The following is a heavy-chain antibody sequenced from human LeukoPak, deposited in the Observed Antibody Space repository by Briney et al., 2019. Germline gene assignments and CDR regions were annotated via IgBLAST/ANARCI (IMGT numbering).Heavy chain of an antibody. J-gene: IGHJ4*02. D-gene: IGHD1-1*01. CDR3: ARGTTGTTDFDY. Sequence: KSGGSLRLSCAASGFTLSDYYVNWIRQAPGKGLEWVSYISTSGTTMSYADSVKGRFTISRDSAKNSLYLQMNSLRAEDTAVYYCARGTTGTTDFDYWGQGTLVTVSS. CDR2: ISTSGTTM. CDR1: GFTLSDYY. V-gene: IGHV3-11*01.